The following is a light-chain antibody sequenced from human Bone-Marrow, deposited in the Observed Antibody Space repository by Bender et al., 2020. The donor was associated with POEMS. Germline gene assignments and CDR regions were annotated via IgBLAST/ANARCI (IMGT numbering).Light chain of an antibody. Sequence: SSELTQPPSVSVSPGQTARITCSGGALPNKYAFWYQQESGQAPVLVIYLDDKRPSGIPERFSGSTSGNTATLTIRETQAMDEADYYCQAWDRDSIVVFGGGTRLTVL. CDR3: QAWDRDSIVV. CDR1: ALPNKY. V-gene: IGLV3-1*01. CDR2: LDD. J-gene: IGLJ2*01.